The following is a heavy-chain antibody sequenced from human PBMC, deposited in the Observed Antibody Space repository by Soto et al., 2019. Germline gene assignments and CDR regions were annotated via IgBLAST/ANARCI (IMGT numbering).Heavy chain of an antibody. J-gene: IGHJ4*02. D-gene: IGHD5-18*01. CDR2: IFPNGNT. V-gene: IGHV4-4*07. CDR3: ARDGYSYGPLAY. CDR1: RGYVNTFH. Sequence: SETLSLTCTVSRGYVNTFHWSWVRQPAGKGLEWIGRIFPNGNTDYSPSLKSRVTLSVDTSKNQISLNLTSVTAADMAVYYCARDGYSYGPLAYWGQGTLVTVSS.